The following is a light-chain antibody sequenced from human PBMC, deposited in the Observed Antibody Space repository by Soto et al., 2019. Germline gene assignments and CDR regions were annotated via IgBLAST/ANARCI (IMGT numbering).Light chain of an antibody. J-gene: IGLJ2*01. CDR2: EVS. CDR1: SSDVGGYNY. Sequence: QSALTQPPSASGPPGQSVTISCTGTSSDVGGYNYVSWYQQHPGKAPKLMIYEVSKRPSGVPDRFSGSKSGNTASLTVSGLQAEDEADYYCSSYAGSNMVVFGGATKVTVL. V-gene: IGLV2-8*01. CDR3: SSYAGSNMVV.